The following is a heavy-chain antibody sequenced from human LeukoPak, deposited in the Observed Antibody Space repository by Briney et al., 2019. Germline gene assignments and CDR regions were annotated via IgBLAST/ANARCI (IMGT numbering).Heavy chain of an antibody. V-gene: IGHV4-31*03. J-gene: IGHJ5*02. Sequence: SETLSLTCTVSGGSISSGGYYWSWIRQHPGKGLEWIGYIYYSGSTYYNPSLKSRVTISVDTSKNQFSLKLGSVTAADTAVYYCARGEYYGSEPMDWFDPWGQGTLVTVSS. D-gene: IGHD3-10*01. CDR3: ARGEYYGSEPMDWFDP. CDR2: IYYSGST. CDR1: GGSISSGGYY.